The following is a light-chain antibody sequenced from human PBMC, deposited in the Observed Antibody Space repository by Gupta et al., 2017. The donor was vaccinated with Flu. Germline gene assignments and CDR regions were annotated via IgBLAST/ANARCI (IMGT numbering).Light chain of an antibody. Sequence: VTLGQPASISCRSSQSLVYSEGNTYLNWFQQRPGQSPRRLIYKVSNRDSGVPDRFSGSGSGTDFTLKISRVEAEDVGVYYCMQGTQWPWTFGQGTKVEIK. CDR3: MQGTQWPWT. V-gene: IGKV2-30*01. CDR1: QSLVYSEGNTY. J-gene: IGKJ1*01. CDR2: KVS.